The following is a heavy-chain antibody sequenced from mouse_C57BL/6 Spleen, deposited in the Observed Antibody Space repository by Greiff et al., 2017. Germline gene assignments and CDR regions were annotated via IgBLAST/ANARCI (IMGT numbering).Heavy chain of an antibody. CDR3: AREAYDYDEVDY. D-gene: IGHD2-4*01. V-gene: IGHV1-52*01. CDR1: GYTFTSYW. CDR2: IDPTDSET. J-gene: IGHJ2*01. Sequence: VQLQQPGAELVRPGSSVKLSCKASGYTFTSYWMHWVKQRPIQGLEWIGNIDPTDSETHYNQKFKDKATLTVDKSSSTAYMQLSSLSSEDSAVYYCAREAYDYDEVDYWGQGTTLTVSS.